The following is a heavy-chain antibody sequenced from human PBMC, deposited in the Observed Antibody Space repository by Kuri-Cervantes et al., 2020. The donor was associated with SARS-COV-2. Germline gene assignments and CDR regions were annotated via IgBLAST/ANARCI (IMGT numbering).Heavy chain of an antibody. Sequence: SVKVSCKASGGTFSSYAIGWVRQAPGQGLEWMGRIIPILGTANYAQKFQGRVTITADKSTSTAYMELSSLRSEDTAVYYCATHRSLRFLEWFRYWGQGTPVTVSS. CDR2: IIPILGTA. CDR3: ATHRSLRFLEWFRY. V-gene: IGHV1-69*04. CDR1: GGTFSSYA. D-gene: IGHD3-3*01. J-gene: IGHJ4*02.